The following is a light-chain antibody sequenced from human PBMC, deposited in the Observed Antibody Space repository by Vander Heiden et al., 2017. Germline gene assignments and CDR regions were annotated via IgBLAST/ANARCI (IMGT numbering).Light chain of an antibody. J-gene: IGLJ2*01. Sequence: SYVLTQPASASVAPGQTAITTCGGNNIASKSVHWYQQKPGQAPVLVVYDDSERPSGIPERFSGSNSGNTATLTITGVEAGDEADYYCQMWDTSVDHVVFGGGTKLTVL. CDR2: DDS. V-gene: IGLV3-21*02. CDR1: NIASKS. CDR3: QMWDTSVDHVV.